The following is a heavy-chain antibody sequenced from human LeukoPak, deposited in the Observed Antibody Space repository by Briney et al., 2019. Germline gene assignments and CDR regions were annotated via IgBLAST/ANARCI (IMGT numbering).Heavy chain of an antibody. CDR3: TGVTAYYFDY. CDR2: IKQDGSGK. V-gene: IGHV3-7*01. Sequence: GGSLRLSCAASGFTFSSYWMSWVRQAPGKGLEWVANIKQDGSGKYYVDSVKGRFTISRDNAKNSLYLQMNSLRAEDTAVYYCTGVTAYYFDYWGQGTLVTVSS. D-gene: IGHD1-14*01. J-gene: IGHJ4*02. CDR1: GFTFSSYW.